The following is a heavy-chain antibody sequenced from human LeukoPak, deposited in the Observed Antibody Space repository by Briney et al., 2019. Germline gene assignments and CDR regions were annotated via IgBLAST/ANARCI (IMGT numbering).Heavy chain of an antibody. D-gene: IGHD6-19*01. CDR2: INGAGSST. Sequence: GGSLRLSCAASGFTFSSYEMNWVRQAPGEGLVWVSRINGAGSSTSYADSVKGRFTVSRDNAKNTLNLQMNSLRAEDTAVYYCARDLFFSDAGYSSGWRAEYFHHWGQGTLVTVSS. CDR3: ARDLFFSDAGYSSGWRAEYFHH. J-gene: IGHJ1*01. V-gene: IGHV3-74*01. CDR1: GFTFSSYE.